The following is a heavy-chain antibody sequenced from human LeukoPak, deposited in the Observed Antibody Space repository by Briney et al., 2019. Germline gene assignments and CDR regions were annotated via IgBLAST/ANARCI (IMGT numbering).Heavy chain of an antibody. D-gene: IGHD6-13*01. CDR2: MSGDATST. J-gene: IGHJ4*02. CDR3: AKRTSGSSWYSSDY. Sequence: GGSLRLSCAPSGFTFSSFAMNWVRQAPGKGLEWVSTMSGDATSTYYADSVKGRFTSSRDNSKNTLYLQMNSLRAEDTAVYYCAKRTSGSSWYSSDYWGQGTLVTVSP. CDR1: GFTFSSFA. V-gene: IGHV3-23*01.